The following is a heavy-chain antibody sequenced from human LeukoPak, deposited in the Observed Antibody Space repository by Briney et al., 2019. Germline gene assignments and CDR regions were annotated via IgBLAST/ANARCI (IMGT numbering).Heavy chain of an antibody. Sequence: SVKVSCKASGGTFSSYAISWVRQAPGQGLEWMGGIIPIFGTANYAQKFQGRVTITADKSTSTAYMELSSLRSEDTAVYYCARKIAVAGTVNWFDPWGQGTLVTVSS. V-gene: IGHV1-69*06. CDR2: IIPIFGTA. J-gene: IGHJ5*02. D-gene: IGHD6-19*01. CDR1: GGTFSSYA. CDR3: ARKIAVAGTVNWFDP.